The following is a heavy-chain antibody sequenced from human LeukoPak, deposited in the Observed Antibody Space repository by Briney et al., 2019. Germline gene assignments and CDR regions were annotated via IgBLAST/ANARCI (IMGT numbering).Heavy chain of an antibody. J-gene: IGHJ4*02. CDR2: IYTSGST. D-gene: IGHD6-6*01. Sequence: SQTLSLTCTVSGGSISSGSYYWSWIRQPAGKGLEWIGRIYTSGSTNYNPSLKSRVTISVDTSKNQFSLKLSSVTAADTAVYYCARETIAAWDYWGQGTLVTVSS. CDR1: GGSISSGSYY. CDR3: ARETIAAWDY. V-gene: IGHV4-61*02.